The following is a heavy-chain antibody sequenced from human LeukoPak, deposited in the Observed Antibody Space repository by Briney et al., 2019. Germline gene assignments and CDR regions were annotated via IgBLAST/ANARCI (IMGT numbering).Heavy chain of an antibody. D-gene: IGHD3-10*01. J-gene: IGHJ3*02. CDR3: GQGVTPHAFDI. CDR2: ISRSVSII. Sequence: GGSLRLSCAASGFSFSDANMSWSCQAPGKGLGWGSYISRSVSIIYYADSLKGRFSISRDNAKNSLYLQMNRLRAEDTVVYSCGQGVTPHAFDIWGRGTMVTVSS. V-gene: IGHV3-11*01. CDR1: GFSFSDAN.